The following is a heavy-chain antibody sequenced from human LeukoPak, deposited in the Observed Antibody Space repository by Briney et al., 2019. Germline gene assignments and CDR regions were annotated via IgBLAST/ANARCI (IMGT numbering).Heavy chain of an antibody. CDR2: IYYSGST. D-gene: IGHD2-2*01. V-gene: IGHV4-31*03. CDR3: ARAGSTSSTIVVVPAVQPFDY. J-gene: IGHJ4*02. CDR1: GGSISSGGYY. Sequence: SETLSLTCTVSGGSISSGGYYWSWIRQHPGKGLEWIGYIYYSGSTYYNPSLKSRVTISVDTSKNQFSLKLSSVTAADTAVYYCARAGSTSSTIVVVPAVQPFDYWGQGTLVTVSS.